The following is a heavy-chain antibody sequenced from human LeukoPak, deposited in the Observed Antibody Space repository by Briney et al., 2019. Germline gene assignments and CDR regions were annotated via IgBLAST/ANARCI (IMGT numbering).Heavy chain of an antibody. CDR1: GDSINSLDL. D-gene: IGHD1-14*01. CDR3: ARGNPGRGYPYYYGMDV. CDR2: MYLSGTT. J-gene: IGHJ6*02. V-gene: IGHV4-4*02. Sequence: SGTLSLTCTVSGDSINSLDLWSWVRQPPGKGLEWIGEMYLSGTTHSNPSVKSRVTISIDKSKNQFFLNLSSVTAADTAMYYCARGNPGRGYPYYYGMDVWGHGTTVTVSS.